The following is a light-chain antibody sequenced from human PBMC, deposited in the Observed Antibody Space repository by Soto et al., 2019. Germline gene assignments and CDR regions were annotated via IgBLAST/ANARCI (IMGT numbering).Light chain of an antibody. Sequence: DIQLTQSPSSLSASVGDRVTITCRASQIVNTFLNWYQQKPGKAPNLLIYRESNLPSGVPSRFSGSGSGTDFTLTINSPHPDDSATYYCQQSYSTPRVTFGGGTKVEI. J-gene: IGKJ4*01. CDR3: QQSYSTPRVT. CDR1: QIVNTF. CDR2: RES. V-gene: IGKV1-39*01.